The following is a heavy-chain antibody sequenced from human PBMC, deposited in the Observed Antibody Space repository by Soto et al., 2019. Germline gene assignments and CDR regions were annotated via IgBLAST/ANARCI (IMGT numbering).Heavy chain of an antibody. CDR1: GFVFSYYA. CDR2: IRGSADST. D-gene: IGHD3-3*01. J-gene: IGHJ4*02. V-gene: IGHV3-23*01. Sequence: EVQLLESGGNLVQPGGSLRLSCAASGFVFSYYAMSWVRQAPGKGLEWVALIRGSADSTYYADSVRGRFTISRDDSKNTLYLQMNSLRAEDTAVYYCAKDWTHLDYLGQGTLVTVS. CDR3: AKDWTHLDY.